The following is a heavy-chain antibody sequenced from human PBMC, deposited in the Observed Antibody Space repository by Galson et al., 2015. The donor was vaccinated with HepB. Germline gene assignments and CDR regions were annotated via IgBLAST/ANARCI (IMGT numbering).Heavy chain of an antibody. V-gene: IGHV4-4*02. Sequence: ETLSLTCAVSGGSISSSNWWSWVRQPPGKGLEWIGEIYHSGSTNYNPSLKSRVTISVDKSKNQFSLKLSSVTAADTAVYYCARGGDIVVVPAADAFDIWGQGTMVTVSS. D-gene: IGHD2-2*01. CDR3: ARGGDIVVVPAADAFDI. J-gene: IGHJ3*02. CDR1: GGSISSSNW. CDR2: IYHSGST.